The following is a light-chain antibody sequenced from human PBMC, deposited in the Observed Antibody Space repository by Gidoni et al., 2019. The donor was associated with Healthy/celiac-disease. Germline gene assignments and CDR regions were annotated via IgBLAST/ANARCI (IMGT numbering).Light chain of an antibody. CDR1: QCVLYSSNNKNY. CDR3: QQYYSSPPT. J-gene: IGKJ4*01. CDR2: WAS. Sequence: DIVMTQSPDSLAVSLDERATINCKSSQCVLYSSNNKNYLAWYQQKPGQPPKLLIYWASTRESGVPDRFSGSGSGTDFTLTISSLQAEDVAVYYCQQYYSSPPTFGGGTKVEIK. V-gene: IGKV4-1*01.